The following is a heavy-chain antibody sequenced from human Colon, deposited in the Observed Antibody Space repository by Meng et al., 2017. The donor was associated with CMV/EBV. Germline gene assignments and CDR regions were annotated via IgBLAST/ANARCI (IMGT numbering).Heavy chain of an antibody. V-gene: IGHV1-2*06. CDR1: GYTFPLSDYY. D-gene: IGHD3-10*01. J-gene: IGHJ5*02. CDR2: INPSNDDT. CDR3: ARGDNRGHQTLRS. Sequence: QVQLLQSGPEVKTHGASVKVPCKPSGYTFPLSDYYTPWVRQAPGQGLEWMGRINPSNDDTDYAQRFQGRVTMTRDTSITTAYMDLNWLNSDDTAVYYCARGDNRGHQTLRSWGQGALVTVSS.